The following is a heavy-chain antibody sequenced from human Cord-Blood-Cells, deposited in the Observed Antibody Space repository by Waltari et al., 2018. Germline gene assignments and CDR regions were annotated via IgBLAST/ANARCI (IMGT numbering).Heavy chain of an antibody. CDR2: IYYSGST. V-gene: IGHV4-30-4*01. J-gene: IGHJ4*02. CDR3: ARDSRSSGGSCPDY. Sequence: QVQLKESGPGLVKPSQTLSLTCTVSGGPISRVDYYWSGSRRPPGRGLERIGYIYYSGSTYYNPSLKSRVTISVDTSKNQFSLKLSSVTAADTAVYYCARDSRSSGGSCPDYWGQGTLVTVSS. CDR1: GGPISRVDYY. D-gene: IGHD2-15*01.